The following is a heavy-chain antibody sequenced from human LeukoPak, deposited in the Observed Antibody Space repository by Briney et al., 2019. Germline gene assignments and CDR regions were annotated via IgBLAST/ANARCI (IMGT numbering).Heavy chain of an antibody. J-gene: IGHJ4*02. Sequence: ASVKVSCKASGYTFTSYGISWVRQAPGQGLEWMGWISAYNGNTNYAQKVQGRVTMTTDTSTSTAYMELRSLRSDDTAVYYCATSAITSGSYYLLDYWGQGTLVTVST. D-gene: IGHD3-10*01. V-gene: IGHV1-18*01. CDR3: ATSAITSGSYYLLDY. CDR2: ISAYNGNT. CDR1: GYTFTSYG.